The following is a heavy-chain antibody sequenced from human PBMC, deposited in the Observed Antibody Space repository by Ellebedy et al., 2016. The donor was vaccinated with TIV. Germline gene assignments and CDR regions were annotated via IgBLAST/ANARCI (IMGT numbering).Heavy chain of an antibody. CDR2: IYYSGGT. V-gene: IGHV4-59*08. CDR3: ARHPHRSMLSIDN. J-gene: IGHJ4*02. CDR1: GGSISLYY. D-gene: IGHD2-8*01. Sequence: MPSETLSLTCTVPGGSISLYYWTWIRQSPEKGLEWIASIYYSGGTYYNPSLKSRVTISSDTPNNHFFLNLSSVTAADTAVYFCARHPHRSMLSIDNWGQGTLVTVSS.